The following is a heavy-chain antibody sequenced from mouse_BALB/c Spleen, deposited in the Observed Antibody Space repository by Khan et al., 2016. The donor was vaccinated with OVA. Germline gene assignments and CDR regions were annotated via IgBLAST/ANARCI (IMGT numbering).Heavy chain of an antibody. CDR1: GYTFINYW. CDR3: ARRGLRWDFDY. J-gene: IGHJ2*01. V-gene: IGHV1-7*01. D-gene: IGHD1-1*01. Sequence: VQLQQSGAELAKPGASVKMSCKASGYTFINYWILWVKQRPGQGLEWIGYINPSTGYTEYNQNFKYKATLTADKSSSTPYMQLSSLTSEDSAVYYCARRGLRWDFDYWGQGNTHTVSS. CDR2: INPSTGYT.